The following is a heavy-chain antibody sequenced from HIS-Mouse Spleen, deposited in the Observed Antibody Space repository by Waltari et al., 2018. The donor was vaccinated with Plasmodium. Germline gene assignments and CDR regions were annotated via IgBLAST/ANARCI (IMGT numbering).Heavy chain of an antibody. CDR2: IDWDDEN. D-gene: IGHD6-6*01. CDR1: GFSLSTSGMC. V-gene: IGHV2-70*15. J-gene: IGHJ4*02. CDR3: ARHKKRGQLVRGYFDY. Sequence: QVTLRESGPALVKPTQTLTLTCTFSGFSLSTSGMCVSWIRQPPGKALEWLARIDWDDENYYSTSLKTRLTISKDTSKNQVVLTMTNMDPVDTATYYCARHKKRGQLVRGYFDYWGQGTLVTVSS.